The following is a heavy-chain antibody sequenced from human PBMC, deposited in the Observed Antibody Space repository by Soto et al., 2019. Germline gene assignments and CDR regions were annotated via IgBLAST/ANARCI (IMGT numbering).Heavy chain of an antibody. D-gene: IGHD1-26*01. Sequence: EVQLLESGGGLVQPGGSLRLSCAASGFTFSSYAMSWVRQAPGKGLEWVSSISGSGDTIYYADFVKGRFTISRDNSKNTLYLHMNSLRAEDTALYYCAKGPGSYSDFDYWGQGTLVTVSS. CDR3: AKGPGSYSDFDY. CDR2: ISGSGDTI. V-gene: IGHV3-23*01. CDR1: GFTFSSYA. J-gene: IGHJ4*02.